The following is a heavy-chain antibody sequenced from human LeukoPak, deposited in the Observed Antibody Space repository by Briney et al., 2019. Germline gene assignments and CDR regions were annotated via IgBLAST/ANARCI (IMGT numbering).Heavy chain of an antibody. D-gene: IGHD2-2*01. CDR1: GFSFRDFG. CDR2: IRFDGTNK. Sequence: PGGSLRLSCAASGFSFRDFGMHWVRQAPGKGLEWVAFIRFDGTNKYYTDSVEGRFTISRDNSKNTLYLQMSSLRAEDTAVYYCAKDKGFCTTTTCYVLSNDAFGIWGQGTMVTVSS. J-gene: IGHJ3*02. CDR3: AKDKGFCTTTTCYVLSNDAFGI. V-gene: IGHV3-30*02.